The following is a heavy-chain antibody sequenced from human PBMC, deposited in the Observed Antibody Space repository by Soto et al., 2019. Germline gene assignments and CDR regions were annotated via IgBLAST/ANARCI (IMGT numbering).Heavy chain of an antibody. D-gene: IGHD1-20*01. CDR3: TSNNKGLADY. CDR2: IHVGNGNT. Sequence: ASGNTSTHYAVHWARQAPGQGLQWIGWIHVGNGNTKSSQKFQGRVTFSRDTSASTAYMEVSSLTSEDTAVYYWTSNNKGLADYWGQRTLVSVPA. V-gene: IGHV1-3*01. CDR1: GNTSTHYA. J-gene: IGHJ4*02.